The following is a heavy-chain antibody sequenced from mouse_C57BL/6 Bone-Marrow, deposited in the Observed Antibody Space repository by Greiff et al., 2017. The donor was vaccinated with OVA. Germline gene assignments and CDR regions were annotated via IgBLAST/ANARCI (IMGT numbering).Heavy chain of an antibody. J-gene: IGHJ3*01. CDR3: ARGIYYYGSSGPY. CDR2: IDPNSGGT. D-gene: IGHD1-1*01. V-gene: IGHV1-72*01. Sequence: QVQLQQPGAELVKPGASVKLSCKASGYTFTSYWLHWVKQRPGRGLEWIGRIDPNSGGTKYNEQFKSKATLPVDKPSSTAYMQLSSLTSEDSAVYYCARGIYYYGSSGPYWGQGTLVTVSA. CDR1: GYTFTSYW.